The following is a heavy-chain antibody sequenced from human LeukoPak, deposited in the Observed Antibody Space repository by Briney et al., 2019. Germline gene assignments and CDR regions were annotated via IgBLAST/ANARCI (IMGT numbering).Heavy chain of an antibody. J-gene: IGHJ4*02. CDR3: ARGISEYSSSEGDDY. CDR2: ISSSSSYI. CDR1: GFTFSSYS. Sequence: SGGSLRLSCAASGFTFSSYSMNWVRQAPGKGLEWVSSISSSSSYIYYADSVKGRSTISRDNAKNSLYLQMNSLRAEDTAVYYCARGISEYSSSEGDDYWGQGTLVTVSS. V-gene: IGHV3-21*01. D-gene: IGHD6-6*01.